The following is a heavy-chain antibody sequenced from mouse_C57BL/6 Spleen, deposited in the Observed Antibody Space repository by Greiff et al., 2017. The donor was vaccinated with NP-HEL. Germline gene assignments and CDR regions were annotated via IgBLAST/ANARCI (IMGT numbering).Heavy chain of an antibody. D-gene: IGHD2-3*01. CDR1: GYTFTSYW. CDR2: IDPSDSYT. V-gene: IGHV1-59*01. CDR3: ARSGIYDGYYEGYFDV. Sequence: QVQLQQPGAELVRPGTSVKLSCKASGYTFTSYWMHWVKQRPGQGLEWIGVIDPSDSYTNYNQKFKGKATLTVDTSSSTAYMQLSSLTSEDSAVYYCARSGIYDGYYEGYFDVWGTGTTVTVSS. J-gene: IGHJ1*03.